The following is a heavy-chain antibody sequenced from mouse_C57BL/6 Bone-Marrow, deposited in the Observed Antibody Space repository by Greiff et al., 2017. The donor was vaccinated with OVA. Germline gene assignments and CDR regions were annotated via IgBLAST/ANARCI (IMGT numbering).Heavy chain of an antibody. CDR3: ASSDYYGSSYCWYFDV. Sequence: VQLQQPGAELVKPGASVKLSCKASGYTFTSYWMQWVKQRPGQGLEWIGEIDPSDSYTNYNQTFKGKATLTVDPSSSTAYIQLSSLTSEDSAVYSCASSDYYGSSYCWYFDVWGTGTTVTVSS. CDR1: GYTFTSYW. J-gene: IGHJ1*03. CDR2: IDPSDSYT. D-gene: IGHD1-1*01. V-gene: IGHV1-50*01.